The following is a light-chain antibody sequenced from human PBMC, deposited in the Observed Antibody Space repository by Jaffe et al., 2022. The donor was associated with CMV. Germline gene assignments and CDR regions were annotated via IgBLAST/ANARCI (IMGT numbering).Light chain of an antibody. J-gene: IGLJ3*02. V-gene: IGLV3-21*04. Sequence: SYVLTQPPSVSVAPGKTATIACGGNNIGSKIVHWYQQKPGQAPVLVIYYDTHRPSGIPERFSGSQSPNTATLIISGVEAGDEADYHCQVWDSNTNHWVFGGGTKLTVL. CDR2: YDT. CDR3: QVWDSNTNHWV. CDR1: NIGSKI.